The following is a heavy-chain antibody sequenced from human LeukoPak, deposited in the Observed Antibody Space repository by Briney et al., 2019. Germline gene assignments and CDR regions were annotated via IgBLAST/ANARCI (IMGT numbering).Heavy chain of an antibody. V-gene: IGHV1-69*01. CDR2: IIPIFGTA. D-gene: IGHD3-9*01. CDR3: ARDPYYDILTGYSWFDP. Sequence: ASVKVSCKASGGTFSTYAISWVREAPGQGHEWMGGIIPIFGTANYAQKFQGRVTLTADESTSTAYRELSSLRSEDTAVYYCARDPYYDILTGYSWFDPWGQGTLVTVSS. J-gene: IGHJ5*02. CDR1: GGTFSTYA.